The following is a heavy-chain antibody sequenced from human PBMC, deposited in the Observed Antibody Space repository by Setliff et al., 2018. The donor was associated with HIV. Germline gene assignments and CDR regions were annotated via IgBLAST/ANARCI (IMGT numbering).Heavy chain of an antibody. Sequence: PSETLSLTCAVSGPYSISSGFYWGWIRQPPEKGLEWIGNIYHSGNTYYDPSLKSRVTISVDTSKNQFSLKLRSVTAADTAVYYCARTRTIAVAGPPPEWYFDLWGRGTLVTVSS. CDR3: ARTRTIAVAGPPPEWYFDL. CDR2: IYHSGNT. D-gene: IGHD6-19*01. V-gene: IGHV4-38-2*01. CDR1: GPYSISSGFY. J-gene: IGHJ2*01.